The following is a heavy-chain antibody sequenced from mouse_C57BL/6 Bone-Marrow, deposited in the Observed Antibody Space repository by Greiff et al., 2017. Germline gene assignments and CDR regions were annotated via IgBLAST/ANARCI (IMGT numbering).Heavy chain of an antibody. CDR2: IDPSDSYT. D-gene: IGHD2-4*01. CDR1: GSTFTSYW. V-gene: IGHV1-69*01. J-gene: IGHJ3*01. Sequence: QVQLQQPGAELVMPGASVKLSCKASGSTFTSYWMHWVKQRPGQGLEWIGEIDPSDSYTNYNQKLKGKSTLAVDKSSSTAYMQLSCLTSEDSAVYYCARNYDYYLEFAYWGQGTLVTVSA. CDR3: ARNYDYYLEFAY.